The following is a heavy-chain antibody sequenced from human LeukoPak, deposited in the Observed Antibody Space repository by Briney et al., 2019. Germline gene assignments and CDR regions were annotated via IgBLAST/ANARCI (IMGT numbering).Heavy chain of an antibody. CDR1: GFTFSSYA. J-gene: IGHJ5*02. CDR3: ARARSSFIRRENNWFDP. CDR2: IYSGGST. Sequence: PGGSLRLSCAASGFTFSSYAMSWVRQAPGKGLEWVSVIYSGGSTYYADSVKGRFTISRDNSKNTLYLQMNSLRAEDTAVYYCARARSSFIRRENNWFDPWGQGTLVTVSS. V-gene: IGHV3-66*01. D-gene: IGHD6-6*01.